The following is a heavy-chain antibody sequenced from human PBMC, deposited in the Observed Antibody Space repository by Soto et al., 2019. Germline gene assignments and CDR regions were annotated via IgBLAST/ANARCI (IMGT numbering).Heavy chain of an antibody. J-gene: IGHJ3*02. Sequence: GGSLRLSCAASGFILSNYTMNWVRQAPGKGLEWVASISGSSTYIYYADSVKGRFAISRDNAKNSLYLQMNSLRVEDTAVYYCARDRCSGGSCYRAYAFDIWGQGTLVTVSS. D-gene: IGHD2-15*01. CDR1: GFILSNYT. V-gene: IGHV3-21*06. CDR2: ISGSSTYI. CDR3: ARDRCSGGSCYRAYAFDI.